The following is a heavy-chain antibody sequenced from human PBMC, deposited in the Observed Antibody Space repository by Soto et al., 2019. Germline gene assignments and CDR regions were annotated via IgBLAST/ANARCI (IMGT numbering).Heavy chain of an antibody. V-gene: IGHV4-59*12. CDR1: GAYINTYC. J-gene: IGHJ5*02. D-gene: IGHD3-10*01. Sequence: PSATLSLTCTVSGAYINTYCGSWIRQPPGKGLEWIGYVCYSGSTNYNPSLRSRVTMSGDTSKNQISLDLSPVTAADTAVYFCARGPALVWFGESSEDNWFDPWGQGTLVTVSS. CDR3: ARGPALVWFGESSEDNWFDP. CDR2: VCYSGST.